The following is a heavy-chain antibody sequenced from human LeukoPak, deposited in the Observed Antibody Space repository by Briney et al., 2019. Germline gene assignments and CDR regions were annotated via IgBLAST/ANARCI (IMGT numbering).Heavy chain of an antibody. V-gene: IGHV1-69*01. Sequence: SVKVSCKASGGTFSSYAISWVRQAPGQGLEWMGGIIPIFGTANYAQKFQGRVTITADESTSTAYMKLSSLRSEDTAVYYCARDRPGIVVVPAAIGWFDPWGQGTLVTVSS. CDR3: ARDRPGIVVVPAAIGWFDP. CDR2: IIPIFGTA. CDR1: GGTFSSYA. D-gene: IGHD2-2*01. J-gene: IGHJ5*02.